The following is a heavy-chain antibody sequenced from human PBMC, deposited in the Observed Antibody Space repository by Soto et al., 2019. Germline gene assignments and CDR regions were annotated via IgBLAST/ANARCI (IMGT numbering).Heavy chain of an antibody. V-gene: IGHV1-69*01. CDR3: ARQFDYDSSGYYYAY. D-gene: IGHD3-22*01. J-gene: IGHJ4*02. CDR1: GGTFNRNT. CDR2: IIPIFGTA. Sequence: QVQRVQSGAEVKKPGSSVKVSCKASGGTFNRNTISWVRQAPGQGLEWMGGIIPIFGTANYAQKFQGRVTITADESTNTAYMELSRLRSEDTAVYYCARQFDYDSSGYYYAYWGQGTLVTVSS.